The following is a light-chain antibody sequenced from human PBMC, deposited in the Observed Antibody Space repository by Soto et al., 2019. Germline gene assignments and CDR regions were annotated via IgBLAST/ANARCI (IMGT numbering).Light chain of an antibody. CDR3: QQYGSSPGT. CDR2: GAS. CDR1: QGIGDT. J-gene: IGKJ1*01. V-gene: IGKV3-20*01. Sequence: VVGQSPAPLFFSPGGGAPLPCRASQGIGDTLAWYQQKPGQAPRLLIFGASIRDTGIPDRFSGSGSGTDFTLTISRLESEDFAVYYCQQYGSSPGTFGQGTKVDIK.